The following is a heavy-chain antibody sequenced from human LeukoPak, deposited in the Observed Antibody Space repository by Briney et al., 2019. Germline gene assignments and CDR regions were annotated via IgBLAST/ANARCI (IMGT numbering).Heavy chain of an antibody. CDR1: GYTFTSYG. CDR3: ARDTVSAPYSSGWYRMEIFDY. CDR2: ISAYNGNT. J-gene: IGHJ4*02. D-gene: IGHD6-19*01. V-gene: IGHV1-18*01. Sequence: ASVKVSYKASGYTFTSYGISWVRQAPGQGLERMGWISAYNGNTNYAQKLQGRVTMTTDTSTSTAYMELRSLRSDDTAVYYCARDTVSAPYSSGWYRMEIFDYRGQGTLVTVSS.